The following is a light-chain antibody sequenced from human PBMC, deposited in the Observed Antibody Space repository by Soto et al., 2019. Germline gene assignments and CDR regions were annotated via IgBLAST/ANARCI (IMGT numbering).Light chain of an antibody. CDR1: QSVLYSSNNKNY. CDR2: WAS. Sequence: DIVMTQSPDSLAVSLGERATINCKSSQSVLYSSNNKNYLAWYQQKPGQPPKLLIYWASTRESGVPDRFSGSGSGTDFTLTISSLQAEDVAVYYCHQYHSSPWTFGPGTKVDIK. V-gene: IGKV4-1*01. CDR3: HQYHSSPWT. J-gene: IGKJ3*01.